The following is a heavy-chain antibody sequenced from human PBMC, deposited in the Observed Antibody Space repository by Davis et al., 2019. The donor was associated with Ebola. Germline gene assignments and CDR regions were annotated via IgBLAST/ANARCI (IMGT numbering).Heavy chain of an antibody. CDR2: FSWNSAGI. CDR1: GFTFDDYA. D-gene: IGHD1-26*01. V-gene: IGHV3-9*01. CDR3: AKDKGMVGASYFDY. Sequence: PGGSLRLSCAASGFTFDDYAMHWVRQAPGKGLEWVSGFSWNSAGIGYADSVKGRFTISRDNAKNSLYLQMNSLRPEDTALYYCAKDKGMVGASYFDYWGQGTLVTV. J-gene: IGHJ4*02.